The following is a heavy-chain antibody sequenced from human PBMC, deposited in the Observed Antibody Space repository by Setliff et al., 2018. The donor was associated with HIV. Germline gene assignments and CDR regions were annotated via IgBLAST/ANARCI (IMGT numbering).Heavy chain of an antibody. CDR1: GGSISSGSYY. J-gene: IGHJ4*01. Sequence: SETLSLTCTVSGGSISSGSYYWSWIRQPAGKGLEWIGRIYTSGSTAYNLALESRVSMSIDTSKNQFSLKLTSVTAADTAIYYCARGRDYTGSWFRPFYLDFWGHGNWVTVSS. V-gene: IGHV4-61*02. CDR3: ARGRDYTGSWFRPFYLDF. CDR2: IYTSGST. D-gene: IGHD3-3*01.